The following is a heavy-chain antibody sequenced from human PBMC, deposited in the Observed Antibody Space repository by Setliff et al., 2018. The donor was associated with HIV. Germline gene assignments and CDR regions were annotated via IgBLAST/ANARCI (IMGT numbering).Heavy chain of an antibody. CDR3: ARTVVTIVDY. CDR2: ISSSSTI. Sequence: GESLKISCVASGFTFSDYNMNRVPQAPGKGLEWVSSISSSSTIYYADSVKGRFTNSRDNAKNSLYLQMNSLRAEDTAVYYCARTVVTIVDYWGQGTLVTVSS. D-gene: IGHD2-15*01. V-gene: IGHV3-48*04. CDR1: GFTFSDYN. J-gene: IGHJ4*02.